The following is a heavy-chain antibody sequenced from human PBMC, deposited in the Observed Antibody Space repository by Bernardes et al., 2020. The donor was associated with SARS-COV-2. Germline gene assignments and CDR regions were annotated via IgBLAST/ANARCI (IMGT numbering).Heavy chain of an antibody. CDR3: ARDSRFGEPPGAC. J-gene: IGHJ4*02. D-gene: IGHD3-10*01. CDR2: IWYDGSNK. CDR1: GFTFSSYG. Sequence: GGSRRLSCAASGFTFSSYGMHLVRQAPGKGLEWVAVIWYDGSNKYYADSVKGRFTISRDNSKNTLYLQMNSLRAEDTAVYYCARDSRFGEPPGACWGQGTLVTVSS. V-gene: IGHV3-33*01.